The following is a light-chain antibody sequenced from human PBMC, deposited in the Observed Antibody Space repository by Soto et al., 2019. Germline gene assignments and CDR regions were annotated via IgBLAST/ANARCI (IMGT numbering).Light chain of an antibody. Sequence: DIPMTQSPSSLSASVGDKVTITCRASQTIKNFLNWYQQKPGKAPELLIYAASSLPSGVPSRFSGSGSGTDFTLTISSLQPEDFATYYCQQSYTTPLTFGGGTKVEIK. CDR2: AAS. CDR3: QQSYTTPLT. CDR1: QTIKNF. V-gene: IGKV1-39*01. J-gene: IGKJ4*01.